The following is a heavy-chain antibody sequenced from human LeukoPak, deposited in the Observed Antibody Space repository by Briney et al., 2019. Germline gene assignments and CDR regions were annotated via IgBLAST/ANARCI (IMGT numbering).Heavy chain of an antibody. CDR1: GFTFSGFV. Sequence: GGSLRLSCAASGFTFSGFVMSWVRQAPGKGLEWVSAISGSGGSTYYADSVKGRLTISRDNSKNTLNLQMNSLRAEDTAVYYCAKILGLRWPNYFDYWGQGTLVTVSS. J-gene: IGHJ4*02. D-gene: IGHD4-23*01. CDR2: ISGSGGST. V-gene: IGHV3-23*01. CDR3: AKILGLRWPNYFDY.